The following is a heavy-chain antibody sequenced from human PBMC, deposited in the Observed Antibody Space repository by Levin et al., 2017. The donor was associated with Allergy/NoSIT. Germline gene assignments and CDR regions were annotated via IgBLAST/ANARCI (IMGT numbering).Heavy chain of an antibody. J-gene: IGHJ4*02. CDR2: IKRKIDDEAT. CDR1: GFTFSNSW. CDR3: STGANGDD. V-gene: IGHV3-15*01. Sequence: GGSLRLSCAASGFTFSNSWMNWVRQAPGKGLEWVGRIKRKIDDEATDYAAPVKGRFTISRDDSKNTLYLQMNSLKIEDTAVYYCSTGANGDDWGQGTLVTVSS.